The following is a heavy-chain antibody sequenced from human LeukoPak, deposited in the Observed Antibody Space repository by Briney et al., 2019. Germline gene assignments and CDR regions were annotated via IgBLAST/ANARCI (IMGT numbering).Heavy chain of an antibody. J-gene: IGHJ6*03. CDR2: IIPIFGTA. Sequence: ASVKVSCKASGGTFSSYAISWVRQAPGQGPEWMGGIIPIFGTANYAQKFQGRVTITTDESTSTAYMELSSLRSEDTAVYYCARGSIAARSYYYYMYVWGKGTTVTVSS. CDR1: GGTFSSYA. D-gene: IGHD6-6*01. V-gene: IGHV1-69*05. CDR3: ARGSIAARSYYYYMYV.